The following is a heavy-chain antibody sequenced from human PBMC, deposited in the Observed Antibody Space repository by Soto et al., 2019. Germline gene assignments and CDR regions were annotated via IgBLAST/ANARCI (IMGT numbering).Heavy chain of an antibody. J-gene: IGHJ4*02. CDR1: GGSISSGDYS. Sequence: PSETLSLTCTVSGGSISSGDYSWSWIRQPPGKGLEWIGYIYYSGNTYYNPSLKSRITMSVDTSKNQFSLTLSSVTAADTAVYYCAREDCRSNSCSYSTGSYYFDYWGQGTLVTVSS. V-gene: IGHV4-30-4*01. D-gene: IGHD2-2*01. CDR2: IYYSGNT. CDR3: AREDCRSNSCSYSTGSYYFDY.